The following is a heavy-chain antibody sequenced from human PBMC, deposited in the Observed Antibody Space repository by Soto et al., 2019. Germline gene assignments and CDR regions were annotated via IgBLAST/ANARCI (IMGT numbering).Heavy chain of an antibody. D-gene: IGHD3-16*01. CDR3: ARSFYDYIRGYSFDS. V-gene: IGHV4-31*01. J-gene: IGHJ4*02. Sequence: QVQLQESGPGLVKPSQTLSLTCSVSGGSISSADYYWTWVRHHPGKGLEWIGNTDHRGTTKSNPTVSSQQTIVGDMYKKQFSLRLISVTGADTAVYYCARSFYDYIRGYSFDSWGQGTLVTVSS. CDR1: GGSISSADYY. CDR2: TDHRGTT.